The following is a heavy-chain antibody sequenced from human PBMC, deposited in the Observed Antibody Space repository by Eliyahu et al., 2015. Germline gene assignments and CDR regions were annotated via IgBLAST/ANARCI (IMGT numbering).Heavy chain of an antibody. CDR1: GXSFSGYY. V-gene: IGHV4-34*01. CDR2: INHSGST. CDR3: ARVGSNRYYMDV. D-gene: IGHD1-14*01. Sequence: QVQLQQWGAGLLKPSETLSLXCAVYGXSFSGYYWSWIRQPPGKGLDCIGEINHSGSTNYNPSLKSRVTISVDTSKNQFSLKLSSVTAADTAVYYCARVGSNRYYMDVWGKGTTVTVSS. J-gene: IGHJ6*03.